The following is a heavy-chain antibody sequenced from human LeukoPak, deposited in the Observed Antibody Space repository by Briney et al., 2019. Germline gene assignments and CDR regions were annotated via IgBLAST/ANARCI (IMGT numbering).Heavy chain of an antibody. J-gene: IGHJ6*02. V-gene: IGHV3-53*01. CDR1: GFTVSSNY. D-gene: IGHD3-10*01. Sequence: GGSLRLSCAASGFTVSSNYMSWVRQAPGKGLEWVSVIYTGGSTYYADSVKGRFTISRDNAKNSLYLQMNSLRAEDTAVYYCARGMVRAAGYYFYHAMDVWGQGTTVTVSS. CDR2: IYTGGST. CDR3: ARGMVRAAGYYFYHAMDV.